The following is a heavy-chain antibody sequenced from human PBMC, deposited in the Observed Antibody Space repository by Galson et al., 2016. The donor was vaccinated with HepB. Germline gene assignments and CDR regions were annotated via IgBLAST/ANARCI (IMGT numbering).Heavy chain of an antibody. CDR1: GYTFVTHD. CDR3: ARVLGSYYHYGLDV. V-gene: IGHV1-8*01. Sequence: SVKVSCKASGYTFVTHDINWVRQAPGQGLEWMGWINPNSGNTGLAPRFQGRVTMTRDTSITTTYRELSSLRSDDTAVYYCARVLGSYYHYGLDVWGQGTTVTVSS. CDR2: INPNSGNT. D-gene: IGHD3-16*01. J-gene: IGHJ6*02.